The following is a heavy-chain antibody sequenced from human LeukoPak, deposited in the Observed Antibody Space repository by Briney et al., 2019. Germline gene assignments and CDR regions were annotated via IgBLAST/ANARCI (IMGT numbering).Heavy chain of an antibody. V-gene: IGHV3-15*01. D-gene: IGHD3-10*01. CDR2: IKSKAHGGTT. CDR3: AHFGTAEYFQD. CDR1: GLTFSNAW. Sequence: PGGSLRLSCGTSGLTFSNAWMSWVRQGPGKGLEWVGRIKSKAHGGTTDYAAAVKGRFTISRDDSKNTLYLQMNSLKSEDTAVYYCAHFGTAEYFQDWGQGTLVTVSS. J-gene: IGHJ1*01.